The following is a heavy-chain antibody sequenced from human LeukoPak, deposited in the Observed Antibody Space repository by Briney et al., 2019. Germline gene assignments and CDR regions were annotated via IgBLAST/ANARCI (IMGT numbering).Heavy chain of an antibody. CDR2: ISYDGSNG. CDR1: GFTFSSYA. V-gene: IGHV3-30*04. CDR3: VREVTSGSFDY. J-gene: IGHJ4*02. D-gene: IGHD1-26*01. Sequence: GALRLSCAASGFTFSSYAMHWVRQAPGRGLEWVTVISYDGSNGYYAGSVKGRFTISRDNSQNTLYVQMSSLRPEDTAVYYCVREVTSGSFDYWGQGTLVTVSS.